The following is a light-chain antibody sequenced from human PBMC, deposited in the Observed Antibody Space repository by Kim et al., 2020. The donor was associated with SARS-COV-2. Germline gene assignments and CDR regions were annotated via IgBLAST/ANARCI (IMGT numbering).Light chain of an antibody. Sequence: EIVLTQSPGTLSLSPGERATLSCRASQSVSSSYLAWYQQKPGQAPRLLIYGASSRATGIPDRFSGNGSGTDFTLTISRLEPEDFAVYYCQSKLTFGGGTKVDIK. CDR2: GAS. CDR3: QSKLT. V-gene: IGKV3-20*01. CDR1: QSVSSSY. J-gene: IGKJ4*01.